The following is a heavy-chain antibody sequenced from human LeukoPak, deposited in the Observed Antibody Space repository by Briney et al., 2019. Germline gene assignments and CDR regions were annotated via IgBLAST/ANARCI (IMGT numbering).Heavy chain of an antibody. V-gene: IGHV3-74*01. CDR2: IKTDGSIT. CDR3: ARSRSDYYYYMDV. Sequence: GGSLRLSCAASGFSFSVYWMHWVRQAPGKGPVWVSRIKTDGSITDYADFVKGRFTISRDNAKNSLYLQMNSLRAEDTAVYYCARSRSDYYYYMDVWGKGTTVTVSS. J-gene: IGHJ6*03. CDR1: GFSFSVYW.